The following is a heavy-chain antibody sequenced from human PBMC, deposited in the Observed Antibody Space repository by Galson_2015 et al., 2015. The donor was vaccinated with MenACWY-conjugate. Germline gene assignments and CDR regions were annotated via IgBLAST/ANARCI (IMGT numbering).Heavy chain of an antibody. V-gene: IGHV1-46*01. CDR3: ARLYDYSNSRTAHWFDP. CDR2: INPSGGST. Sequence: SCKASGYTFTSYYMHWVRQAPGQGLEWMGIINPSGGSTSYAQKFQGRVTMTRDTSTSTVYMELSSLRSEDTAVYYCARLYDYSNSRTAHWFDPWGRGTLVTVSS. CDR1: GYTFTSYY. D-gene: IGHD4-11*01. J-gene: IGHJ5*02.